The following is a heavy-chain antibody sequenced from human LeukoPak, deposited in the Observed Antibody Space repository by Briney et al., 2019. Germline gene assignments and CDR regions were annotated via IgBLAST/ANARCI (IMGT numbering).Heavy chain of an antibody. CDR1: GGSFSGYY. J-gene: IGHJ4*02. Sequence: PSETLSLTCAVYGGSFSGYYWSWIRQPPGKGLEWIGEINHSGSTNYNPSLKSRVTISVDTSKNQFSLKLSSVTAADTAVYYCARSGPVDCNGGSCYEGYWGQGTLVTVSS. V-gene: IGHV4-34*01. D-gene: IGHD2-15*01. CDR3: ARSGPVDCNGGSCYEGY. CDR2: INHSGST.